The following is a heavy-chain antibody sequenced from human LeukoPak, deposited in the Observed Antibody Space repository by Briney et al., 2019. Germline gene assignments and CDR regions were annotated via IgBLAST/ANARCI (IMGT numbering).Heavy chain of an antibody. V-gene: IGHV4-34*01. CDR2: INHSGST. D-gene: IGHD2/OR15-2a*01. J-gene: IGHJ5*02. CDR1: VWSFSGYY. CDR3: ARGRLTTWGWFDP. Sequence: SETLSLTCAGCVWSFSGYYWRWLRQPPGKGLEWIGEINHSGSTNYNPSLKGRVTISVATSKNQFSPELTSVTAADTAVYYCARGRLTTWGWFDPWGQGTLVTVSS.